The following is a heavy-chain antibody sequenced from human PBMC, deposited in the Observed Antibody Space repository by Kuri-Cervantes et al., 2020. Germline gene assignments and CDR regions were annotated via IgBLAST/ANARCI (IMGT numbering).Heavy chain of an antibody. Sequence: ASVKVSCKASGYTFTSYYMHWVRQAPGQGLERMGIINPSGGSTSYAQKFQGRVTMTRDTSTSTVYMELSSLRSEDTAVYYCAREGIVGATSSFYYYYGMDVWGQGTTVTVSS. V-gene: IGHV1-46*01. CDR1: GYTFTSYY. CDR3: AREGIVGATSSFYYYYGMDV. CDR2: INPSGGST. D-gene: IGHD1-26*01. J-gene: IGHJ6*02.